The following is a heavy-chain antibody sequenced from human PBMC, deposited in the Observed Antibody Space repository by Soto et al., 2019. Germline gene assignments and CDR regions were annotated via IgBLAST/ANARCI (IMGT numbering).Heavy chain of an antibody. Sequence: QVQLVESGGGVVQPGRSLRLSCAASGFTFSTYAMHWVRQAPGKGLEWVAVISYDGSNKYYADSVKGRFTISRDNSKNTLYLQMNSLRAEDTAVYYGARRYKDGRRDCISTSCLFDPWGQGTLVTVSS. J-gene: IGHJ5*02. V-gene: IGHV3-30-3*01. CDR2: ISYDGSNK. CDR1: GFTFSTYA. D-gene: IGHD2-2*01. CDR3: ARRYKDGRRDCISTSCLFDP.